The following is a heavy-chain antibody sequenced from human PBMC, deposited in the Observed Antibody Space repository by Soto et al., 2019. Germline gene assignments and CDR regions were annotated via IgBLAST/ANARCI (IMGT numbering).Heavy chain of an antibody. CDR2: ISYDGSNK. CDR1: GFTFSSYA. CDR3: ARGGEVYCGGACYEYYFDY. J-gene: IGHJ4*02. Sequence: QVQLVESGGGVVQPGRSLRLSCAASGFTFSSYAMHWVRQAPGKGLEWVAVISYDGSNKYYADSVKGRFTISRDNSKNTLYLQMNSLRAEDTAVYYCARGGEVYCGGACYEYYFDYWGQGTLVTVSS. D-gene: IGHD2-21*02. V-gene: IGHV3-30-3*01.